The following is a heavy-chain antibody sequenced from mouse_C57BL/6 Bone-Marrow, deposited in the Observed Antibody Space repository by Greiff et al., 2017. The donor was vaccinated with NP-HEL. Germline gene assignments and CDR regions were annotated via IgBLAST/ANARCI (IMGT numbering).Heavy chain of an antibody. CDR3: ARAPITTVVATVDY. Sequence: QVQLQQPGAELVKPGASVKLSCKASGYTFTSYWMHWVKQRPGQGLEWIGMIHPNSGSTNYNEKFKSKATLTVDKSSSTAYMQLSSLTSEDSAVYDCARAPITTVVATVDYWGQGTTLTVSS. V-gene: IGHV1-64*01. D-gene: IGHD1-1*01. CDR1: GYTFTSYW. CDR2: IHPNSGST. J-gene: IGHJ2*01.